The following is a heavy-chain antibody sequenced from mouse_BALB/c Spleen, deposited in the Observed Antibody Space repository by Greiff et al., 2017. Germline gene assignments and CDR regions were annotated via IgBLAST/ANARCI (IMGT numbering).Heavy chain of an antibody. Sequence: ESGPGLVKPSQSLSLTCSVTGYSITSGYYWNWIRQFPGNKLEWMGYISYDGSNNYNPSLKNRISITRDTSKNQFFLKLNSVTTEDTATYYCARYTVFDYWGQGTTLTVSS. CDR1: GYSITSGYY. J-gene: IGHJ2*01. CDR3: ARYTVFDY. CDR2: ISYDGSN. D-gene: IGHD5-1-1*01. V-gene: IGHV3-6*02.